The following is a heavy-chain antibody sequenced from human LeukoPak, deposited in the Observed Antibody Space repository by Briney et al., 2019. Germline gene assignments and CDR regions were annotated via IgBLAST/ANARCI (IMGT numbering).Heavy chain of an antibody. Sequence: SETLSLTCTVSGGSISSSSYYWGWIRQPPGKGLEWIGSIYYSGSTYYNPSLKSRVTISVDTSKNQFSLKLSSVTAADTAVYYCARVFGGIAVAGFRNWFDPWGQGTLVTVSS. CDR3: ARVFGGIAVAGFRNWFDP. CDR1: GGSISSSSYY. J-gene: IGHJ5*02. V-gene: IGHV4-39*07. CDR2: IYYSGST. D-gene: IGHD6-19*01.